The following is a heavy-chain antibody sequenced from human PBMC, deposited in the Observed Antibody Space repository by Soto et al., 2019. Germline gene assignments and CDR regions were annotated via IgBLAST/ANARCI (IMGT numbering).Heavy chain of an antibody. D-gene: IGHD2-2*01. J-gene: IGHJ6*02. CDR2: IIPIFGTA. CDR3: ARDRNCSSTSCYLYYYYGMDV. Sequence: SVKVSCKASGGTFSSYAISWVRQAPGQGLEWMGGIIPIFGTANYAQKFQGRVTITADESTSTAYMELSSLRSEDTAVYYCARDRNCSSTSCYLYYYYGMDVWGQGTTVTVS. CDR1: GGTFSSYA. V-gene: IGHV1-69*13.